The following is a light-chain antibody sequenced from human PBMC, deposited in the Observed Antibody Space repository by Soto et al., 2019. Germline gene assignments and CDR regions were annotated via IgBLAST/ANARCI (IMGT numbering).Light chain of an antibody. CDR1: QSVRNN. CDR3: QQYNDGPPLT. Sequence: IVMTQSPAILSVSLGERATLSCRASQSVRNNLCWYQQKPGQAPRLPIYGASIRATGIPARFSGSGSGTEFTLTISSLQSKDYAVYYCQQYNDGPPLTVGGGTKVDI. J-gene: IGKJ4*02. CDR2: GAS. V-gene: IGKV3-15*01.